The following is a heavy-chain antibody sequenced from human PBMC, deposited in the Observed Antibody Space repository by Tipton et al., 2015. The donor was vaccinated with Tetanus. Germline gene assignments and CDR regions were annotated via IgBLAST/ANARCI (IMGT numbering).Heavy chain of an antibody. CDR2: VYYTGDI. CDR1: GDSVSGYY. J-gene: IGHJ1*01. Sequence: TLSLTCTVSGDSVSGYYWSWIRQPPGKGLEWVGYVYYTGDINYNPSLKSRVTISMDRSENQISLKMTSVTAADTAVYYCAGVTAQRTELYFEHWGQGTQVTVSS. D-gene: IGHD2-8*02. V-gene: IGHV4-59*02. CDR3: AGVTAQRTELYFEH.